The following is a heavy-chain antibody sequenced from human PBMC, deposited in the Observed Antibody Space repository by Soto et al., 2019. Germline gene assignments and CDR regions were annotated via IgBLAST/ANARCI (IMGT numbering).Heavy chain of an antibody. J-gene: IGHJ4*02. D-gene: IGHD4-17*01. V-gene: IGHV4-34*01. CDR3: GRTTDVPNTLRSRYFFDY. Sequence: PSETLSLTCAVYGGSFSGYYWSWLRRPPGKGLEWIGEINHSGSTNYNPSLKSRVTISVDLSKNQFSLRLSSVTTADTALYYCGRTTDVPNTLRSRYFFDYWGQGTLVTVSS. CDR1: GGSFSGYY. CDR2: INHSGST.